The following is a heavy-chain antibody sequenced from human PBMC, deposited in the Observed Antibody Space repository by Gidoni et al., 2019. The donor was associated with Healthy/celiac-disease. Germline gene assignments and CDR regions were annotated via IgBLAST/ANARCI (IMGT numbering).Heavy chain of an antibody. CDR2: IKQHGSEK. CDR3: ARDPHVASSGDKMFDY. J-gene: IGHJ4*02. CDR1: GFTFSSYW. Sequence: EVQLVESGGGLVQPGGSLRLSCAASGFTFSSYWMSWVRQAPGKGLEWVANIKQHGSEKYYVDSVKGRFTISRDNAKNSLYLQMNSLRAEDTAVYYCARDPHVASSGDKMFDYWGQGTLVTVSS. V-gene: IGHV3-7*01. D-gene: IGHD6-19*01.